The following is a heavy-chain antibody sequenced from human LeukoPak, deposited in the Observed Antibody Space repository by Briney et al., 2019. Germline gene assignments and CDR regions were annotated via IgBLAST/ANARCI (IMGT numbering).Heavy chain of an antibody. CDR2: IIPIFGTA. CDR1: GGTFSSYA. J-gene: IGHJ6*03. V-gene: IGHV1-69*05. D-gene: IGHD2-2*01. Sequence: SVKVSCKASGGTFSSYAISWVRQAPGQGREWMGGIIPIFGTANYAQKFQGRVTITTDESTSTAYMELSSLRSEDTAVYYCARSPSPKYGIVVVPAAMGLPLYYYYMDVWGKGTTVTVSS. CDR3: ARSPSPKYGIVVVPAAMGLPLYYYYMDV.